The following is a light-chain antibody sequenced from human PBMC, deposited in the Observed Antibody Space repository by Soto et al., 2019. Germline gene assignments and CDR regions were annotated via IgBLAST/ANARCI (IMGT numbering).Light chain of an antibody. V-gene: IGKV1-39*01. CDR2: AAS. J-gene: IGKJ2*01. CDR3: QQIYSTPLT. CDR1: QSISSY. Sequence: DIQMTQSPSSLSASVGDRVTITCRASQSISSYLNWYQQKPGKAPKLLIYAASSLQSGVPSRFSGSGSGTDFTLTISSLQPEDFATYFCQQIYSTPLTCGEGTRLEIK.